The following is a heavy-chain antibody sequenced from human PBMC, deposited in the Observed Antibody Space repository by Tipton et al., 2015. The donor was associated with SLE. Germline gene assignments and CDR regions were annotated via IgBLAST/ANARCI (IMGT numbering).Heavy chain of an antibody. CDR2: VYGGGTP. J-gene: IGHJ5*01. CDR1: GDSISSNNFF. CDR3: ARGTWFGDLRYNWVDS. D-gene: IGHD3-10*01. Sequence: TLSLTCSVSGDSISSNNFFWTWIRQPAGKGLEWIGRVYGGGTPDYRPSLKSRVSISVDPSKNHFSLRLTSVTAADTAIYYCARGTWFGDLRYNWVDSWGQGILVTVSS. V-gene: IGHV4-61*02.